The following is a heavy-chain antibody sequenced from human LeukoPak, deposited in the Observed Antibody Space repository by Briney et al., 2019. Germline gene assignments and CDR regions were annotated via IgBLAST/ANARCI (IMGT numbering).Heavy chain of an antibody. CDR3: AKVYDTSGYYFFFDY. Sequence: GGTLRLSCAASGFTFSNYGMNWVRQAPGKGLEWFSSIRVRSDSTHYADSVQGRFTISRDDSKNTLYLQMNSLRAEDTAVYYCAKVYDTSGYYFFFDYWGQGTLVTVSS. CDR2: IRVRSDST. D-gene: IGHD3-22*01. J-gene: IGHJ4*02. CDR1: GFTFSNYG. V-gene: IGHV3-23*01.